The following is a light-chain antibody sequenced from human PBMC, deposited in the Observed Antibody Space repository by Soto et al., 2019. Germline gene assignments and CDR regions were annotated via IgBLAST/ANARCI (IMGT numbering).Light chain of an antibody. CDR1: SSVVGGYNY. J-gene: IGLJ1*01. Sequence: QSALTQPRSVSGSPGQSVTISYTGTSSVVGGYNYVSWYQQHPGKAPKLMIYDVSKRPSGVPDRFSGSKSGNTASLTISGLQAEDEADYYCCSYSGSYTYVFGTGTEVTVL. V-gene: IGLV2-11*01. CDR3: CSYSGSYTYV. CDR2: DVS.